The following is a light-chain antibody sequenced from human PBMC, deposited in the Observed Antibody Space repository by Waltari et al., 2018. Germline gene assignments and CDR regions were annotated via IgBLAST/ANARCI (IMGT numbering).Light chain of an antibody. CDR2: DAS. CDR1: KSVTNH. V-gene: IGKV3-11*01. J-gene: IGKJ3*01. CDR3: QQRDDLFT. Sequence: IVLTQSPATLSLSPGETATLSCRASKSVTNHLAWYQQRPGQAPRLLIYDASNRATGILARFSGSGSGTDFTLTISSLQPEDFAVYYCQQRDDLFTFGPGTKVDI.